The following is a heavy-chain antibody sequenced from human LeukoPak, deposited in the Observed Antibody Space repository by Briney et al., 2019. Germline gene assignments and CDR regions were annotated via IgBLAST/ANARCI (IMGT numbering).Heavy chain of an antibody. V-gene: IGHV3-21*01. D-gene: IGHD6-13*01. CDR1: GFTFSSYS. CDR2: ISSSSSYI. J-gene: IGHJ6*03. Sequence: GGSLRLSCAASGFTFSSYSMNWVRQAPGKGLEWVSSISSSSSYIYYADSVKGRFTISRDNAKNSLYLQMNSLRAEDTAVYYCAREGYSSSWQLYYYMDVWGKGTTVTVSS. CDR3: AREGYSSSWQLYYYMDV.